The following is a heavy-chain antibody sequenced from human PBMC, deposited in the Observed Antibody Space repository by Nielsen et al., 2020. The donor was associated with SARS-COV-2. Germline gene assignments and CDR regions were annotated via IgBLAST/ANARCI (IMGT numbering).Heavy chain of an antibody. V-gene: IGHV3-69-1*01. J-gene: IGHJ6*02. CDR3: ARDTHYYDSSGYYAPPYYYYGMDV. D-gene: IGHD3-22*01. Sequence: WIRQPPGKGLEWVSYISSSSTIYYADSVKGRFTISRDNAKNSLYLQMNSLRAEDTAVYYCARDTHYYDSSGYYAPPYYYYGMDVWGQGTTVTVSS. CDR2: ISSSSTI.